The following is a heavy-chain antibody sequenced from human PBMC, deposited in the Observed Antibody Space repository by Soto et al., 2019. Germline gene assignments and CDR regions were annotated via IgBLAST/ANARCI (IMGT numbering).Heavy chain of an antibody. D-gene: IGHD6-13*01. J-gene: IGHJ4*02. CDR2: ISGSGGWT. Sequence: GGSLGLSCAASGFTFSNYAMSWVRQAPGKGLEWVSAISGSGGWTYYADSVKGRFTIPRDNSKNTLYLQMSSLRAEDTAVYYCAKDAAMVSSTFNYFDYWGQGTLVTVSS. V-gene: IGHV3-23*01. CDR3: AKDAAMVSSTFNYFDY. CDR1: GFTFSNYA.